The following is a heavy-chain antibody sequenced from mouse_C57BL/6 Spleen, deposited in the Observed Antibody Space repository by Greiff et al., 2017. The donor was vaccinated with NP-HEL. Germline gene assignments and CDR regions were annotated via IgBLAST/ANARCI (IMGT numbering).Heavy chain of an antibody. CDR1: GYTFTDYN. CDR2: INPNNGGT. Sequence: EVQLQESGPELVKPGASVKIPCKASGYTFTDYNMDWVKQSHGKSLEWIGDINPNNGGTIYNQKFKGKATLTVDKSSSTAYMELRSLTSEDTAVYYCASMVTTDWYFDVWGTGTTVTVSS. CDR3: ASMVTTDWYFDV. V-gene: IGHV1-18*01. J-gene: IGHJ1*03. D-gene: IGHD2-2*01.